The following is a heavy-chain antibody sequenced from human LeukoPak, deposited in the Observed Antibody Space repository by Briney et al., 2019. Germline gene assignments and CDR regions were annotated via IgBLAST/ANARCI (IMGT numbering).Heavy chain of an antibody. CDR2: ISAYNGNT. Sequence: ASVKVSCKASGYTFTSYGISWVRQAPGQGLEWMGWISAYNGNTNYAQKLQGRVTMTTDTSTSTAYMELRSLRSDDTAVYYCARDDPYYDYVWGSAFDIWGQGTMVTVSS. CDR3: ARDDPYYDYVWGSAFDI. V-gene: IGHV1-18*01. CDR1: GYTFTSYG. J-gene: IGHJ3*02. D-gene: IGHD3-16*01.